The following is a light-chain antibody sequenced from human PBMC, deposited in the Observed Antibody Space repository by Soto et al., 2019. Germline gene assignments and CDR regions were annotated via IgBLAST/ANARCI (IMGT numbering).Light chain of an antibody. J-gene: IGLJ1*01. V-gene: IGLV2-14*01. Sequence: QPVLTQPASVSGTPGQSITISCTGTSSDVGGYNYVSWYQQHPGKAPKLMIYDVSNRPSGVSNRFSGSKSGNTASLTISGLQAEDEADYYCSSYTSSSTPLYVFGTGTRSPS. CDR3: SSYTSSSTPLYV. CDR2: DVS. CDR1: SSDVGGYNY.